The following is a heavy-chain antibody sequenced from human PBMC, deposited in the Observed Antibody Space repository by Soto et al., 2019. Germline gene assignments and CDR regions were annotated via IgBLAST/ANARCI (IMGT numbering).Heavy chain of an antibody. CDR2: ISYDGSNK. CDR1: GFTFSSYA. D-gene: IGHD4-17*01. V-gene: IGHV3-30-3*01. J-gene: IGHJ4*02. CDR3: ARGADYGDYFPLPFDY. Sequence: QVQLVESGGGVVQPGRSLRLSCAASGFTFSSYAMHWVRQAPGKGLEWVAVISYDGSNKYYADSVKGRFTISRDNSKNTLYLQMNSLRAEDTAVYYCARGADYGDYFPLPFDYWGQGTLVTVSS.